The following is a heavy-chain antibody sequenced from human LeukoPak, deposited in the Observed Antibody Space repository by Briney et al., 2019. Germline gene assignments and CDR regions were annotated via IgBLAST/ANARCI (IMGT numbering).Heavy chain of an antibody. Sequence: GESLKISCKGSGYSFTNYWIGWVRQMPGKGLEWMGIIYPGDSDTRYSPPFQGQVTISVDKSISTAYLQWSSLKASDTAMYYCARRASGSRLDGKSILYLDTWGQGTMVTVFS. J-gene: IGHJ3*02. CDR1: GYSFTNYW. CDR3: ARRASGSRLDGKSILYLDT. CDR2: IYPGDSDT. V-gene: IGHV5-51*01. D-gene: IGHD1-26*01.